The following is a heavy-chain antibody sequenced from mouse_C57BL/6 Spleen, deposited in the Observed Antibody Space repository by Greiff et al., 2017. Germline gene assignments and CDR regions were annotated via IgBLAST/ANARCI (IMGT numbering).Heavy chain of an antibody. CDR1: GFSLTSYG. Sequence: VKLMESGPGLVQPSQSLSITCTVSGFSLTSYGVHWVRQSPGKGLEWLGVIWRGGSTAYNEAFMSRLSITKDNSKSQVFFKMNSLQADDTAIYYCAKKRYDYDGDAMDYWGQGTSVTVSS. D-gene: IGHD2-4*01. J-gene: IGHJ4*01. CDR2: IWRGGST. V-gene: IGHV2-5*01. CDR3: AKKRYDYDGDAMDY.